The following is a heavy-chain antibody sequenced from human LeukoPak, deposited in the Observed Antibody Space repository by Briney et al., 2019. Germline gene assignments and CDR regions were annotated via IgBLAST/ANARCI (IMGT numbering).Heavy chain of an antibody. CDR2: MNPNSGNT. D-gene: IGHD6-6*01. CDR1: GYTFTSYD. Sequence: ASVKVSCKASGYTFTSYDINWVQQAPGQGLEWLGWMNPNSGNTGYAQNFQGRVAITRNTSISTAYMELSSLRSEDTAVYYCARAQGEQLFYYYYMDVWGKGTTVTVSS. J-gene: IGHJ6*03. CDR3: ARAQGEQLFYYYYMDV. V-gene: IGHV1-8*03.